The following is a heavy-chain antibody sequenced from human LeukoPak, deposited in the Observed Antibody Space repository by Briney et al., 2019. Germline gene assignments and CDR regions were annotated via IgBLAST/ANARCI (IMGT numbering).Heavy chain of an antibody. J-gene: IGHJ4*02. CDR2: ISYDGSNK. CDR1: GFTVTDNY. CDR3: AKSGPDIVVVPAAFFDY. D-gene: IGHD2-2*01. V-gene: IGHV3-30*18. Sequence: GGSLRLSCAASGFTVTDNYMNWVRQAPGKGLEWVAVISYDGSNKYYADSVKGRFTISRDNSKNTLYLQMNSLRAEDTAVYYCAKSGPDIVVVPAAFFDYWGQGTLVTVSS.